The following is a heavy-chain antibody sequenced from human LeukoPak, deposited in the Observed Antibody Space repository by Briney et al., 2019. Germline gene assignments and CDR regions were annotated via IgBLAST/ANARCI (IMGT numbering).Heavy chain of an antibody. CDR2: IIPILGMA. D-gene: IGHD2-2*01. J-gene: IGHJ5*02. V-gene: IGHV1-69*04. CDR3: ARLIGGYCSSTSCYSVP. CDR1: GGTFSSYA. Sequence: SVKVSCKASGGTFSSYAISWVRQAPGQGLEWMGRIIPILGMANYAQKFQGRVTITADKSTSTAYMELSSLRSEDTAVYYCARLIGGYCSSTSCYSVPWGQGTLVTVSS.